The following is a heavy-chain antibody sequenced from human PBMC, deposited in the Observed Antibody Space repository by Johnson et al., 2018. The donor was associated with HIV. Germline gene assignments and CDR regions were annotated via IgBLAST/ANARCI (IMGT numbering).Heavy chain of an antibody. CDR3: AKGPQGIATPDAFDV. CDR2: IRYDGSSK. CDR1: GFSFSRYV. J-gene: IGHJ3*01. D-gene: IGHD2-21*01. V-gene: IGHV3-30*02. Sequence: QVQLVESGGGLVQPGRSLRLSCAASGFSFSRYVMHWVRQAPGKGLEWVAFIRYDGSSKYYADSVKGRFTISRDNSKNTLYLQMNSLRAEDTAVYYCAKGPQGIATPDAFDVWGQGTMVTVSS.